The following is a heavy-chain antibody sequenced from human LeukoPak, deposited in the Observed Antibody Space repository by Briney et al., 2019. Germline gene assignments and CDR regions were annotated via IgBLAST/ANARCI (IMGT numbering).Heavy chain of an antibody. D-gene: IGHD3-3*01. CDR1: GGSISSFY. CDR3: AGWGVLRSPMDV. Sequence: SETLSLTCTVSGGSISSFYWTWIRQPAGKGLEWIGRICVSGATNYNPSLKSRVTISVDKSKNQFSLNLSSVTAADTAVYYCAGWGVLRSPMDVWGKGTTVTVSS. V-gene: IGHV4-4*07. J-gene: IGHJ6*03. CDR2: ICVSGAT.